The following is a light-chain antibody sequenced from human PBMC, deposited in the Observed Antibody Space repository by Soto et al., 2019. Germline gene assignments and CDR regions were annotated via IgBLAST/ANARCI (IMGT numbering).Light chain of an antibody. Sequence: QSVLTQPASVSGSPGQSITISCTGTSXDVGGYNYVSWYQQHPGKAPKLMIYEVSNRPSGVSNRFSGSKSGNTASLTISGLQAEDEAGYYCSSYTSSSPYVFGTGTKVTVL. V-gene: IGLV2-14*01. CDR3: SSYTSSSPYV. J-gene: IGLJ1*01. CDR2: EVS. CDR1: SXDVGGYNY.